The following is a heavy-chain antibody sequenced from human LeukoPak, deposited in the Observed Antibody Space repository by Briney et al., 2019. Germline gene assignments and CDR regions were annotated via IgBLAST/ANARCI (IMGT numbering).Heavy chain of an antibody. D-gene: IGHD2-2*01. CDR3: ARGGGIVVVPAAIVDAFDI. Sequence: PSETLSLTCTVSGGSISSYYWSWIRQPPRKGLEWIGYIYYSGSTNYNPSLKSRVTISVDTSKNQLSLKLSSVTAADTAVYYCARGGGIVVVPAAIVDAFDIWGQGTMVTVSS. V-gene: IGHV4-59*01. J-gene: IGHJ3*02. CDR1: GGSISSYY. CDR2: IYYSGST.